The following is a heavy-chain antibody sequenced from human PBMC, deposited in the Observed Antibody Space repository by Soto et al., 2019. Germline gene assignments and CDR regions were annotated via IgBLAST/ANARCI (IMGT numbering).Heavy chain of an antibody. V-gene: IGHV3-23*01. J-gene: IGHJ4*02. CDR3: AKELGICSGGSCYFVDY. CDR1: GFTFSSYA. CDR2: ISGSGGST. D-gene: IGHD2-15*01. Sequence: GGSLRLSCAASGFTFSSYAMSWVRQAPGKGLEWVSAISGSGGSTYYADSVKGRFTISRDNSKNTLYLQMNSLRAEDTAVYYCAKELGICSGGSCYFVDYWGQGTLVTVSS.